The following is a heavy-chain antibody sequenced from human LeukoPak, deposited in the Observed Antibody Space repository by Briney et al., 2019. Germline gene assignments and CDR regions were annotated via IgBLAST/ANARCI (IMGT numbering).Heavy chain of an antibody. D-gene: IGHD3-10*01. V-gene: IGHV1-58*01. CDR3: AADRYYYGSGSYYNLLQLDY. Sequence: ASVKVSCKASGFTFTSSAVQWVRQARGQRLEWIGWIVVGSGNTNYAQKFQERVTITRDMSTSAAYMELSSLRSEDTAVYYCAADRYYYGSGSYYNLLQLDYWGQGTLVTVSS. CDR2: IVVGSGNT. J-gene: IGHJ4*02. CDR1: GFTFTSSA.